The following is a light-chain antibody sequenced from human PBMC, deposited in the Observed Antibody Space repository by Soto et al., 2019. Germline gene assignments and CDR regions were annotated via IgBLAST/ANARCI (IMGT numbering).Light chain of an antibody. J-gene: IGKJ1*01. Sequence: EIVLTQSPGTLSLSPGERATLSCRASQIVDGNSLTWYQQKPGQAPRVLFYAASNRATGIPDRFSGSGSGTDFTLTMSRLEPEDFAVYYCQQYGRSPRTFGQGTKVEMK. CDR2: AAS. V-gene: IGKV3-20*01. CDR1: QIVDGNS. CDR3: QQYGRSPRT.